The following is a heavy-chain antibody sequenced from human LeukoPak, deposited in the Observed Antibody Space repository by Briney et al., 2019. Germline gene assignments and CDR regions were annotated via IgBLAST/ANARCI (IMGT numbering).Heavy chain of an antibody. D-gene: IGHD3-3*01. V-gene: IGHV1-69*13. J-gene: IGHJ4*02. Sequence: SVKVSCKASGYTFTSYGISWVRQAPGQGLEWMGGIIPIFGTANYAQKFQGRVTITADESTSTAYMELSSLRSEDTAVYYCARTFSEGDFWSYFDYWGQGTLVTVSS. CDR2: IIPIFGTA. CDR1: GYTFTSYG. CDR3: ARTFSEGDFWSYFDY.